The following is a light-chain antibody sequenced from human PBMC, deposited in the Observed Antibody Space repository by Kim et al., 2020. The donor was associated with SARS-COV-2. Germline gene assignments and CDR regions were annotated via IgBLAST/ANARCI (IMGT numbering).Light chain of an antibody. Sequence: SLSPGESATRSCRASQSVSRSLAWYQQRPGQTPRLLIYGASTRATGIPDRFSGSGSGTDFILTISRLEPEDFAIYYCQQYADSSLSFGGGTKVEI. V-gene: IGKV3-20*01. J-gene: IGKJ4*01. CDR2: GAS. CDR3: QQYADSSLS. CDR1: QSVSRS.